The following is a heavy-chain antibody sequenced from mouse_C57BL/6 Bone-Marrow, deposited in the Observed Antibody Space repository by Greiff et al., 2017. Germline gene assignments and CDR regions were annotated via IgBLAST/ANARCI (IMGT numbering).Heavy chain of an antibody. Sequence: DVQLVESGGDLVKPGGSLKLSCAASGFTFSSYGMSWVRQTPDKRLEWVATISSGGSYTYYPDSVKGRFTISRANAKNTLYLQMSSLKSEDTAMYYCARHGDYYGSSYWYFDVWGTGTTVTVSS. CDR2: ISSGGSYT. D-gene: IGHD1-1*01. CDR1: GFTFSSYG. J-gene: IGHJ1*03. CDR3: ARHGDYYGSSYWYFDV. V-gene: IGHV5-6*01.